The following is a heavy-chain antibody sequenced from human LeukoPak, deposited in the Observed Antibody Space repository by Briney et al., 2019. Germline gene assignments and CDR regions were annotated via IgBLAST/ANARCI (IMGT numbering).Heavy chain of an antibody. J-gene: IGHJ3*02. V-gene: IGHV3-33*01. D-gene: IGHD3-16*02. CDR1: GFTFSSYG. CDR3: ARVNRGDAFDI. CDR2: IWYDGRNK. Sequence: GGSLRLSCAVSGFTFSSYGMHWVRQAPGKGLEWVAVIWYDGRNKFYADSLKGRFTISRGNSKNTLYLQMNSLRAEDTAVYYCARVNRGDAFDIWGQGTLVTVSS.